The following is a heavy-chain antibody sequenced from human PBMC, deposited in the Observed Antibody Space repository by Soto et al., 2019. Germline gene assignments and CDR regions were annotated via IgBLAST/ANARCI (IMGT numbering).Heavy chain of an antibody. J-gene: IGHJ4*02. D-gene: IGHD3-3*01. CDR2: IDTSGTKI. CDR3: ASHYDMWSGYLSPVDY. CDR1: GYTFSDYY. Sequence: PGGSLRLSCAASGYTFSDYYMSWIRQAPRKGLEWISYIDTSGTKIYYADSVKGRFTITRDNAKNSLYLEMNSLRDEDTAVYYCASHYDMWSGYLSPVDYWGQGTLVTVSS. V-gene: IGHV3-11*01.